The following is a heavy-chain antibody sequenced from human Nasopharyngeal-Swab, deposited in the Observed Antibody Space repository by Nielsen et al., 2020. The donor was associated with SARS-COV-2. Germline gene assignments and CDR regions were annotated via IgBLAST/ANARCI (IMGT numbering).Heavy chain of an antibody. V-gene: IGHV1-2*06. CDR1: GYTFTDYY. CDR2: INPNSGGT. Sequence: ASVKVSCKASGYTFTDYYLHWVRQAPGHGLEWLGRINPNSGGTSYSQKFQGRVTMTRDTSVNTVYMELSRLTSDDTAVYFCARDLPTVDEFWTGSHPQEARNWFDPWGQGTLVTVSS. J-gene: IGHJ5*02. CDR3: ARDLPTVDEFWTGSHPQEARNWFDP. D-gene: IGHD3/OR15-3a*01.